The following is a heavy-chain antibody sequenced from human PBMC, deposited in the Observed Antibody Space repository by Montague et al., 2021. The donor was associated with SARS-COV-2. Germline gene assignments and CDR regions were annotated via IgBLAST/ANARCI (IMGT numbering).Heavy chain of an antibody. D-gene: IGHD6-19*01. CDR2: LYFGGSR. CDR3: ASNVGRRLSGWEDVFDL. Sequence: SQTLSLTCTVSGGTGSSGSYYWGWIRQSTGKGREWIASLYFGGSRYYNPSLKSRVTISVDTSHFSLRLTSVTAADTAVYYCASNVGRRLSGWEDVFDLW. V-gene: IGHV4-39*02. J-gene: IGHJ3*01. CDR1: GGTGSSGSYY.